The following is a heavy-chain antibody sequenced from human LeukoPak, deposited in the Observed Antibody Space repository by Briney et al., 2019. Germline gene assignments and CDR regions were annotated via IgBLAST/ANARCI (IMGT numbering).Heavy chain of an antibody. Sequence: GASVKVSCKASGYTFTGYYMHWVRQALGQELEWMGGIIPILHIANYAQKFQGRVTITADKSTSTAYMELNSLRSADTAVYYCARSRKFDGYNYYFDYWGQGTLVTVSS. J-gene: IGHJ4*02. D-gene: IGHD5-24*01. V-gene: IGHV1-69*10. CDR1: GYTFTGYY. CDR3: ARSRKFDGYNYYFDY. CDR2: IIPILHIA.